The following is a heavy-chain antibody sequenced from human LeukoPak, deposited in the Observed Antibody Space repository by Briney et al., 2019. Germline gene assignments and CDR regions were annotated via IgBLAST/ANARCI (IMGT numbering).Heavy chain of an antibody. Sequence: GGSLRLSCAASGFTFSSYWMSWVRQAPGKGLEWVANIKQDGSEKYYVDSVKGRFTISRDNAKNSLYLQMNSLRAEDSAVYYCAKGSPTRLRGLLTGYPNFDYWGQGTLVTVSS. J-gene: IGHJ4*02. CDR3: AKGSPTRLRGLLTGYPNFDY. D-gene: IGHD3-9*01. V-gene: IGHV3-7*01. CDR1: GFTFSSYW. CDR2: IKQDGSEK.